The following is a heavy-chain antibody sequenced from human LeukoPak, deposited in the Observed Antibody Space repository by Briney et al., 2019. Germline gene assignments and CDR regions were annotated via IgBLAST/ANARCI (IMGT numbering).Heavy chain of an antibody. V-gene: IGHV3-23*01. Sequence: GGSLRLSCTASGFTFSSYAMTWVRQAPGKGLEWVSALSGSGDNTYSADSVKGRFTIFRDNSKNTLYLQMNSLRAEDTALYYCAKVSGLEVRITSYFDYWGQGTLVTVSS. J-gene: IGHJ4*02. D-gene: IGHD3-22*01. CDR2: LSGSGDNT. CDR1: GFTFSSYA. CDR3: AKVSGLEVRITSYFDY.